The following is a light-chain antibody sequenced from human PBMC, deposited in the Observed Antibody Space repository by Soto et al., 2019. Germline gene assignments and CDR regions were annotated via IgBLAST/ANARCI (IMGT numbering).Light chain of an antibody. V-gene: IGKV1-33*01. CDR3: QQYDNLPLT. J-gene: IGKJ4*01. CDR1: QTISTY. Sequence: DIQMTQSPSSLSASVGDRVMITCRASQTISTYLNWYQQKPGTAPKLLIYDASTLQSGVPSRFSGSGSGTDFTFTISSLQPEDIATYYCQQYDNLPLTFGGGTKVDIK. CDR2: DAS.